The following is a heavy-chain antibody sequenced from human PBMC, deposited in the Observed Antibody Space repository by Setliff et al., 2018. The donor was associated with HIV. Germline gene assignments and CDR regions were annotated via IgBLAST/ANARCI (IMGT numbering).Heavy chain of an antibody. J-gene: IGHJ3*02. D-gene: IGHD7-27*01. Sequence: SETLSLTCTVSGDSINSGDSYWTWIRHHPGKGLEWIGYIYYSGSTNYNPSLKSRVIISVDSSKNQFFLKLTSVTAADTAMYYCARVSEDLLGAFDIWGQGTMVTGSS. CDR1: GDSINSGDSY. CDR2: IYYSGST. V-gene: IGHV4-31*03. CDR3: ARVSEDLLGAFDI.